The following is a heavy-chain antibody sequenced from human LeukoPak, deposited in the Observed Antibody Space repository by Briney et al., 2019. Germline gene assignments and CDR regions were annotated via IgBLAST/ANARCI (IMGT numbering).Heavy chain of an antibody. D-gene: IGHD3-22*01. Sequence: GGSLRLSCAASGFTFSSYGMHWVRQAPGKGLEWVAVIWYDGSNKYYADSVKGRFTISRDNSKNTLYLQMNSLRAEDTAVYYCAKDHTNTYYYDSSGFEGLVDYWGQGTLVTVSS. CDR1: GFTFSSYG. J-gene: IGHJ4*02. CDR2: IWYDGSNK. V-gene: IGHV3-33*06. CDR3: AKDHTNTYYYDSSGFEGLVDY.